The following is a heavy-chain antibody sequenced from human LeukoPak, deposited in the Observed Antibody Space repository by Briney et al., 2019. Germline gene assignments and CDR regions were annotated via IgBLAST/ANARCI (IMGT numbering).Heavy chain of an antibody. Sequence: PSETLSLTCTVSGGSISSYYWSWIRQPPGKGLEWIGYIYYSGSTNYNPSLKSRVTISVDTSKNQFSLKLSSVTAADTAVYYCARQSSGYYYGNTDYWGQGTLVTVSS. CDR2: IYYSGST. V-gene: IGHV4-59*08. CDR3: ARQSSGYYYGNTDY. D-gene: IGHD3-22*01. J-gene: IGHJ4*02. CDR1: GGSISSYY.